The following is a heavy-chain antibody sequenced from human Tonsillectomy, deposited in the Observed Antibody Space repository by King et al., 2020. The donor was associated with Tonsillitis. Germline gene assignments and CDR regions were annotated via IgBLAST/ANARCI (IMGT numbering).Heavy chain of an antibody. CDR2: ISFDGSNT. V-gene: IGHV3-30*03. CDR1: GFTFRSYA. J-gene: IGHJ4*02. Sequence: VQLVESGGGVVQPGRSLRLSCAAAGFTFRSYAMHWVRQAPGKGLEWVAGISFDGSNTNYVDSVKGRFTISRDNSKSTLYLQMNSLRAEDTAIYYCAREERVWKTTYLDYWGQGTMVTVSS. CDR3: AREERVWKTTYLDY. D-gene: IGHD1-1*01.